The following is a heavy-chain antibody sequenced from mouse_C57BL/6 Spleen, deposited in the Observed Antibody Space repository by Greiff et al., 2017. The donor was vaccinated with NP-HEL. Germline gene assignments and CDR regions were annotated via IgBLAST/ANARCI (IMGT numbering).Heavy chain of an antibody. J-gene: IGHJ4*01. Sequence: EVKLQESGPGLVKPSQSLSLTCSVTGYSITSGYYWNWIRQFPGNKLEWMGYISYDGSNNYNPSLKNRISITRDTSKNQFFLKLNSVTTEDTATYYCARGGGFLYAMDYWGQGTSVTVSS. CDR1: GYSITSGYY. CDR3: ARGGGFLYAMDY. V-gene: IGHV3-6*01. CDR2: ISYDGSN.